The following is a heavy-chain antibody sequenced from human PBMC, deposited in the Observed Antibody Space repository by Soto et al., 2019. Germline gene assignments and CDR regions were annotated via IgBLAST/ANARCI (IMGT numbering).Heavy chain of an antibody. V-gene: IGHV3-30-3*01. CDR1: GFTFSSYA. CDR3: ARGLGL. Sequence: QVQLGESGGGVVQPGRSLRLSCAASGFTFSSYAMHWVRQAPGKGLEWVAVISYDGSNKYYADSVKGRFTISRDNSKNTLYLQMNSLRAEDTAVYYCARGLGLWGRGTLVTVSS. J-gene: IGHJ2*01. CDR2: ISYDGSNK.